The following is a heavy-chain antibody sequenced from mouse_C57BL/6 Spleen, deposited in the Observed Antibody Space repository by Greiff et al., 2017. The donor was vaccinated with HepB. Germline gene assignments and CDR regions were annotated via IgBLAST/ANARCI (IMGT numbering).Heavy chain of an antibody. Sequence: VQLQQSGPVLVKPGASVKMSCKASGSTFTDYYMNWVKQSHGKSLEWIGVINPYNGGTSYNQKFKGQATLTVDKSSSTAYMELNSLTSEDSAVYYCARLGIYYGNFYAMDYWGQGTSVTVSS. CDR2: INPYNGGT. CDR3: ARLGIYYGNFYAMDY. J-gene: IGHJ4*01. D-gene: IGHD2-1*01. CDR1: GSTFTDYY. V-gene: IGHV1-19*01.